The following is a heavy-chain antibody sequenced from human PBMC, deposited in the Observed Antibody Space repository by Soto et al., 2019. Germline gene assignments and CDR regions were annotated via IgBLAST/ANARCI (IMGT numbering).Heavy chain of an antibody. Sequence: QVQLQESGPGLVKPSETLSLTCTVSGGSISSYYWSWIRQPPGKGLEWIGYIYYSGSTNYNPSLKSRVTISVDPSKNQFSLKLSSVPAADTAVYYCARQARYSSGLGCDYWGQGTLVTVSS. V-gene: IGHV4-59*08. D-gene: IGHD6-19*01. J-gene: IGHJ4*02. CDR3: ARQARYSSGLGCDY. CDR2: IYYSGST. CDR1: GGSISSYY.